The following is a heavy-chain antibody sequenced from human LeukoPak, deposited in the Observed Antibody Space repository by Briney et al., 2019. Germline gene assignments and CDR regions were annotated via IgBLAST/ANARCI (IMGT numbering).Heavy chain of an antibody. CDR3: ARHHASWSGYSYGFDY. CDR1: GYSFTSYW. CDR2: IYPGDSDT. Sequence: GESLKISCKGSGYSFTSYWTSWVRQMPGKGLEWMGIIYPGDSDTRYSPSFQGQVTISADKSISTAYLQWSSLKASDTAMYYCARHHASWSGYSYGFDYWGQGTLVTVSS. V-gene: IGHV5-51*01. D-gene: IGHD5-18*01. J-gene: IGHJ4*02.